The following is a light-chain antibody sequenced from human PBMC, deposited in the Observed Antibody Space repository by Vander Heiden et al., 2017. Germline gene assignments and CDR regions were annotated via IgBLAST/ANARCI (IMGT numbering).Light chain of an antibody. Sequence: DNQMTQSPSTLPASLGDRVIIASRARQSLSRWLACYQKKPGRAPKVLIYDASSLENGVPSRFSGSGSGTEFTLTISSVQPDDVATYYCQQYNSYPYTFGQGTKLEI. J-gene: IGKJ2*01. CDR3: QQYNSYPYT. CDR1: QSLSRW. CDR2: DAS. V-gene: IGKV1-5*01.